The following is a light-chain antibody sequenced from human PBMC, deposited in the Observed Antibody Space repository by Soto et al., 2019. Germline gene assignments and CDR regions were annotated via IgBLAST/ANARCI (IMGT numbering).Light chain of an antibody. CDR3: VLYMGRGIWV. CDR2: RTN. Sequence: QTVVTQEPSFSVSPGGTVTLTCALSSGSVSTNNYPSWCQQTPGQPPRTLIFRTNTRSSGVPDRFSGSILGSKAALTITGAQADDESDYYCVLYMGRGIWVFGGGTKVT. V-gene: IGLV8-61*01. CDR1: SGSVSTNNY. J-gene: IGLJ3*02.